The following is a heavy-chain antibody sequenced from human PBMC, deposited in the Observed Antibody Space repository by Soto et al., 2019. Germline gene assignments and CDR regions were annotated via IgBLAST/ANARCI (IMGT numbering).Heavy chain of an antibody. CDR3: AARGRASYNWNLYGMDV. D-gene: IGHD1-7*01. CDR2: IDPSDSYT. J-gene: IGHJ6*02. CDR1: GYSFTSYW. Sequence: PGESLKISCKGSGYSFTSYWISWVRQMPGKGLEWMGRIDPSDSYTNYSPSFQGHVTISADKSISTAYLQWSSLKASDTAMYYCAARGRASYNWNLYGMDVWGQGTTVTVSS. V-gene: IGHV5-10-1*01.